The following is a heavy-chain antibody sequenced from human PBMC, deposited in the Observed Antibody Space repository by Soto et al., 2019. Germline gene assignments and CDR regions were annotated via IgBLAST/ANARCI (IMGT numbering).Heavy chain of an antibody. CDR1: GGPIGSDHYY. J-gene: IGHJ4*02. D-gene: IGHD2-21*02. V-gene: IGHV4-39*01. Sequence: PSETLSLTCTVPGGPIGSDHYYWGWIRQSPGKGLEWIASIYYSGDTYFNPSLRSRFSISVDTSKNQFSLNVNSMTAADTAIYFXXSHRXXXVVSPSXXXFDSXAQGTLVTVSS. CDR2: IYYSGDT. CDR3: XSHRXXXVVSPSXXXFDS.